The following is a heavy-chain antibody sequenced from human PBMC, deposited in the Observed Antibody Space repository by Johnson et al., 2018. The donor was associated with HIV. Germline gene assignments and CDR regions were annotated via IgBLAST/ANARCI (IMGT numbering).Heavy chain of an antibody. J-gene: IGHJ3*02. CDR1: GFTFSSYA. D-gene: IGHD2-15*01. Sequence: QVQLVESGGGSVQPGRSLRLSCAASGFTFSSYAMHWVRQAPGKGLEWVAFIRYDGSNKYYADSVKGRFTISRDNSKNTLYLQMNSLRAEDTAVYYCARDRAWGDNVVVAAYGAFDIWGQGTMVTVSS. CDR2: IRYDGSNK. CDR3: ARDRAWGDNVVVAAYGAFDI. V-gene: IGHV3-30*04.